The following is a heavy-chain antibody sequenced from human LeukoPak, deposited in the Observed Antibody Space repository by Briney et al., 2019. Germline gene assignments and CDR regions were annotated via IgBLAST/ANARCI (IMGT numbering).Heavy chain of an antibody. J-gene: IGHJ4*02. CDR3: ARVRRSRLAELDY. CDR2: IYHSGNT. V-gene: IGHV4-34*01. D-gene: IGHD3-16*01. CDR1: GGSFSGYY. Sequence: TSETLSLTCAVYGGSFSGYYWSWLRQPLGKGLEWIGTIYHSGNTYYNPSLKSRVTISIDTSKNQFSLKLRSVTATDTAVYYCARVRRSRLAELDYWGQGTLVTVSS.